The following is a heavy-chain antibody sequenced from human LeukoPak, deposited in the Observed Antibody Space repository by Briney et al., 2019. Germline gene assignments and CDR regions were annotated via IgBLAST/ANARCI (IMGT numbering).Heavy chain of an antibody. CDR3: ASLRYYYDSSGYLD. CDR1: GFTFSSYS. CDR2: ISSSGSTI. J-gene: IGHJ4*02. V-gene: IGHV3-48*04. D-gene: IGHD3-22*01. Sequence: GGSLRLSCAASGFTFSSYSMNWVRQAPGKGLEWVSYISSSGSTIYYADSVKGRFTISRDNAKNSLYLQMNSLKAEDTAVYYCASLRYYYDSSGYLDWGQGTLVTVSS.